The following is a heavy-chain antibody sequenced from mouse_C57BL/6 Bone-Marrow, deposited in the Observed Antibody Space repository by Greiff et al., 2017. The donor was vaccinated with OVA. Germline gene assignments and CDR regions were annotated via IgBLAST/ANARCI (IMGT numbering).Heavy chain of an antibody. CDR1: GYTFTDYY. CDR2: INPYNGGT. J-gene: IGHJ3*01. Sequence: VQLKQSGPVLVKPGASVKMSCKASGYTFTDYYMNWVKQSHGKSLEWIGVINPYNGGTSYNQKFKGKATLTVDKSSSTAYMELNSLTSEDSAVYYCARVLRRDWFAYWGQGTLVTVSA. V-gene: IGHV1-19*01. CDR3: ARVLRRDWFAY. D-gene: IGHD2-12*01.